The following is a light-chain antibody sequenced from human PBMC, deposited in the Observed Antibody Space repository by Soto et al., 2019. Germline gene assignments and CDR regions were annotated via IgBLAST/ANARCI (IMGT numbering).Light chain of an antibody. CDR3: QQYNNWPRWT. Sequence: EILMTQSPATLSVSRGEIATLXXRASQSVSSNLAWYQQKPGQAPRLLXYGASTRATGIPARFSGSGSGTEFTLTISSLQSEDFAVYYCQQYNNWPRWTFGQGTKVDIK. J-gene: IGKJ1*01. CDR2: GAS. CDR1: QSVSSN. V-gene: IGKV3-15*01.